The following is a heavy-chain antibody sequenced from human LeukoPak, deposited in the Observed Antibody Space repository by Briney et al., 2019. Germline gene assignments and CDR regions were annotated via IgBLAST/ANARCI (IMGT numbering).Heavy chain of an antibody. D-gene: IGHD5-12*01. CDR3: AKDLDIVATITGN. Sequence: PGGSLRLSCAASAFTFSTYEMSWVRQAPGKGLEWVSGVSGSGGSTYYADSVKGRFTISRDNSKNTLYLQMNSLRAEDTAVYYCAKDLDIVATITGNWGQGTLVTVSS. CDR2: VSGSGGST. J-gene: IGHJ4*02. V-gene: IGHV3-23*01. CDR1: AFTFSTYE.